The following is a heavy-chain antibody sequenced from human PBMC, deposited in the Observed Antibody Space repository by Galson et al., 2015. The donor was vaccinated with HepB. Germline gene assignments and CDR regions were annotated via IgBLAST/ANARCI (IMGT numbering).Heavy chain of an antibody. CDR3: ARLLHSRGRFPFDY. D-gene: IGHD6-13*01. J-gene: IGHJ4*02. CDR2: MNPNSGNT. Sequence: SVKVSCKASGYTFTSYDINWVRQATGQGLEWMGWMNPNSGNTGYAQKFQGRVTMTRNTSISTAYMELSSLRSEDTAVYYCARLLHSRGRFPFDYWGQGTLVTVSS. CDR1: GYTFTSYD. V-gene: IGHV1-8*01.